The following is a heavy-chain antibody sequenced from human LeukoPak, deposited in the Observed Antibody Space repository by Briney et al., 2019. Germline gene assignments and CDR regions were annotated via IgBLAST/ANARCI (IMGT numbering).Heavy chain of an antibody. CDR2: IYSSGST. Sequence: SETLSLTCTVSGGSISSNSYHWGWVRQPPGKGLEWIGSIYSSGSTYYNPSLKSRVTLSVDASKNQFSLELNSVTAADTAVYYCARGGTMVRGGFDPWGQGTLVTVSS. CDR1: GGSISSNSYH. D-gene: IGHD3-10*01. CDR3: ARGGTMVRGGFDP. J-gene: IGHJ5*02. V-gene: IGHV4-39*07.